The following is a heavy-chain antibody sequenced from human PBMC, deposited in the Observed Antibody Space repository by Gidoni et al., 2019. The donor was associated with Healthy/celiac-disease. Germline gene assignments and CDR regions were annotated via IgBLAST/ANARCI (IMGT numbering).Heavy chain of an antibody. V-gene: IGHV4-38-2*01. Sequence: QVQLQESGPGLVKPSETLSLICAVSGYSISSGYYWGWIRQPPGKGLEWIGSIYHSGSTYYNPSLKSRVTISVDTSKNQFSLKLSSVTAADTAVYYCVLAYYYDSSGYPYWGQGTLVTVSS. CDR2: IYHSGST. J-gene: IGHJ4*02. CDR3: VLAYYYDSSGYPY. CDR1: GYSISSGYY. D-gene: IGHD3-22*01.